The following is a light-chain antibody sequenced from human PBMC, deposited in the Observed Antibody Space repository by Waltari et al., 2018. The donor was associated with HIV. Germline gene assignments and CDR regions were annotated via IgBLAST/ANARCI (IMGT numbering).Light chain of an antibody. V-gene: IGKV1D-8*01. CDR3: QQYSVFPFT. CDR2: GAS. J-gene: IGKJ2*01. Sequence: ISLIQSPSFSASVGDRVTINCQSSRDVSTYMAWYQQKSGAAPKLLVYGASFLEDGVPSRFSGRWSETDFALTIGCLQSEDFATYFCQQYSVFPFTFGQGTEVQIK. CDR1: RDVSTY.